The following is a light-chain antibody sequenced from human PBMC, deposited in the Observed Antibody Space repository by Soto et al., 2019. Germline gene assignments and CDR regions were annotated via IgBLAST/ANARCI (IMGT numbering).Light chain of an antibody. CDR2: GAS. Sequence: EIVMTQSPATLSVSSGDRATLSCRASQNILSNLAWYQQIPGQAPRLLISGASTRATGIPARFSGSGSGTQFTLTISSLQSEDFAVYYCQQYNNWPPTFGGGTKVGIK. CDR3: QQYNNWPPT. J-gene: IGKJ4*01. CDR1: QNILSN. V-gene: IGKV3-15*01.